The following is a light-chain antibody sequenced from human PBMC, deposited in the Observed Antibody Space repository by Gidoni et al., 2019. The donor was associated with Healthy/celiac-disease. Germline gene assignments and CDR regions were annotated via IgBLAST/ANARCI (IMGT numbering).Light chain of an antibody. CDR2: AAS. CDR1: QSISSY. CDR3: QQSYSTPPT. Sequence: DIQMTQSPSSLSASVGDRVTITCRASQSISSYLNWYKQKPGKAPKLLIYAASSLQSGVPSRFSGSGSGTDFTLTISSRQPEDFATYYCQQSYSTPPTFGGGTKVEIK. J-gene: IGKJ4*01. V-gene: IGKV1-39*01.